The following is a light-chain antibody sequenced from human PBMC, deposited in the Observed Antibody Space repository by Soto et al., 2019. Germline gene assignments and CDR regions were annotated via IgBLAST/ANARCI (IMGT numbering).Light chain of an antibody. Sequence: DIVMTQSPDSLAVSLGERATINYKSSQSVLYSSNNKNYLAWYQQKPGQPPKLLIYWASTRESGVPDRFSGSGSGTDFTLTISSLQAEDVAVYYYQQYYSSPLFTFGPGTKVDIK. CDR2: WAS. CDR3: QQYYSSPLFT. J-gene: IGKJ3*01. CDR1: QSVLYSSNNKNY. V-gene: IGKV4-1*01.